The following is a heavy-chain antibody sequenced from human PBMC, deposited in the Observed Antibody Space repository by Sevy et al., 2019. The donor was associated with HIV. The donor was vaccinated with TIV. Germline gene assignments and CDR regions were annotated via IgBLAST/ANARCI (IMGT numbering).Heavy chain of an antibody. J-gene: IGHJ6*02. CDR1: GYTFTSYD. CDR2: MNPNSGNT. D-gene: IGHD3-3*01. Sequence: ASLKVSCKASGYTFTSYDINWVRQATGQGLEWMGWMNPNSGNTGHAQKFQGRVTMTRNTSISTAYMELSSLRSEDTAVYYCARGNRGLRFLEWSTGYYYYGMDVWGQGTTVTVSS. V-gene: IGHV1-8*01. CDR3: ARGNRGLRFLEWSTGYYYYGMDV.